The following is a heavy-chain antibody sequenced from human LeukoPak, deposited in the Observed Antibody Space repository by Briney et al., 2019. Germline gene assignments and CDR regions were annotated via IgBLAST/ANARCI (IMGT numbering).Heavy chain of an antibody. CDR3: ARGGKFYYDSSGYPGDY. CDR1: GFSFSSYW. D-gene: IGHD3-22*01. V-gene: IGHV3-7*01. J-gene: IGHJ4*02. Sequence: GGFLRLSCAASGFSFSSYWMSWVRQAPGKGLEWVANIKQDGSEKYYVDSVKGRFTISRDNVKNSLYLRMSSLRVEDTAVYYCARGGKFYYDSSGYPGDYWGQGTLVTVSS. CDR2: IKQDGSEK.